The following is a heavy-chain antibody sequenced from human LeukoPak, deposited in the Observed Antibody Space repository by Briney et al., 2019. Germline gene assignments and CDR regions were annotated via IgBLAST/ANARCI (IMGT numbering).Heavy chain of an antibody. D-gene: IGHD3-16*01. V-gene: IGHV3-21*01. CDR1: GFTFSSYS. Sequence: GGSLRLSCAASGFTFSSYSMNWVRQAPGKGLEWVSSISSSSYIYYADSVKGRFTISRDNAKNSLYLQMNSLRAEGTAVYYCARASLYYWGQGTLVTVSS. J-gene: IGHJ4*02. CDR2: ISSSSYI. CDR3: ARASLYY.